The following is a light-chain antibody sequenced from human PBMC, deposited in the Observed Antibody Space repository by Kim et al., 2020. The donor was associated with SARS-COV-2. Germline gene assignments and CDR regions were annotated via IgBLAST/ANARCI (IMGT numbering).Light chain of an antibody. J-gene: IGKJ1*01. CDR2: GAS. CDR1: ETISNSY. CDR3: QQYSNSPRT. V-gene: IGKV3-20*01. Sequence: EIVLTQSPGTLSLSPGERATLSCRASETISNSYIAWYQQKRGQAPRLVIYGASNRATGIPDRFSGGGSGTDFTLTIRRLEPEDFAVYYCQQYSNSPRTFGQGTKVEI.